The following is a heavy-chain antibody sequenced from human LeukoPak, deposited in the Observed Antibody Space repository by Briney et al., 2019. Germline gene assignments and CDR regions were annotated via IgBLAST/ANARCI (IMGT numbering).Heavy chain of an antibody. CDR1: GFTFSSYW. CDR3: ARDQIRIAAAGNPFDY. J-gene: IGHJ4*02. Sequence: GGSLRLSCAASGFTFSSYWMSWARQAPGKGLEWVANIKQDGSEKYYVDSVKGRFTISRDNAKNSLYLQMNSLRAEDTAVYYCARDQIRIAAAGNPFDYWGQGTLVTVSS. D-gene: IGHD6-13*01. V-gene: IGHV3-7*03. CDR2: IKQDGSEK.